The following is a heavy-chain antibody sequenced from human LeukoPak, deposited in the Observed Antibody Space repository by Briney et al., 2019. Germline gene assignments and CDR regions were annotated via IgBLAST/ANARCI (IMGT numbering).Heavy chain of an antibody. D-gene: IGHD2-2*01. J-gene: IGHJ6*03. CDR3: ARDPLAGSTSHEGYYYYMDV. Sequence: SETLSLTCTVSGGSISSGDYYWSWIRQPPGKGLEWIGYIYYSGSTYYNPSLKSRVTISVDTSKNQFSLKLSSVTAADTAVYYCARDPLAGSTSHEGYYYYMDVWGKGTTVTVSS. CDR2: IYYSGST. CDR1: GGSISSGDYY. V-gene: IGHV4-30-4*08.